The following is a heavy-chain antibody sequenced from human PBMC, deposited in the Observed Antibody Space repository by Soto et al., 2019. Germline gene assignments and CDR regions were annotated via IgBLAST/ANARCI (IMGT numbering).Heavy chain of an antibody. CDR2: ISGSGGST. V-gene: IGHV3-23*04. Sequence: EVQLVESGGGLVQPGRSLRLSCAASGFTFDDYAMHWVRQAPGKGLEWVSAISGSGGSTYYADSVKGRFTISRDNSKNTLYLQMNSLRAEDTAVYYCAKAMDIVVVPAAVFFDYWGQGTLVTVSS. D-gene: IGHD2-2*03. CDR3: AKAMDIVVVPAAVFFDY. J-gene: IGHJ4*02. CDR1: GFTFDDYA.